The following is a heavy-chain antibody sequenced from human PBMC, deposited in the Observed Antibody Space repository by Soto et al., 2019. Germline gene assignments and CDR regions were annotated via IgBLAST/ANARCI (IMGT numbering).Heavy chain of an antibody. D-gene: IGHD1-7*01. CDR1: GFTFSTFG. V-gene: IGHV3-33*01. Sequence: QVQLVESGGGVVQPGRSLRLSCAASGFTFSTFGMHWVRQSPGKGLEWVAVIWNGRNSEDYADSVKGRFTISRDNSRNTLYLQMNSLRAEDTAMYYCVTERRNYEFDYWGQGILSPSPQ. CDR3: VTERRNYEFDY. J-gene: IGHJ4*02. CDR2: IWNGRNSE.